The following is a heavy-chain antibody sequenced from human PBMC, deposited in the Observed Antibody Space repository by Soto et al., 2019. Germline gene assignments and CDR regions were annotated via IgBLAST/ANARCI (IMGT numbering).Heavy chain of an antibody. CDR3: ARVYYYDGDCYLYYYYAMDV. CDR1: GYTFTSYC. CDR2: IIAYNGNT. J-gene: IGHJ6*02. D-gene: IGHD2-21*02. Sequence: ASVKVSCKASGYTFTSYCISWVRQAPGQGLKRMGCIIAYNGNTNYAQKLQGRVTMTTDTSTSTAYMELRSLRSDDTAVYYCARVYYYDGDCYLYYYYAMDVWGQGTTVT. V-gene: IGHV1-18*01.